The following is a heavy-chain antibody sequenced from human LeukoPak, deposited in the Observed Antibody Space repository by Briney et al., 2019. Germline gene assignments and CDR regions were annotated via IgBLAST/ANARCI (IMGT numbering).Heavy chain of an antibody. D-gene: IGHD2-2*01. CDR2: IRYDGSNK. CDR1: GFTFSSYG. V-gene: IGHV3-30*02. CDR3: AKDRSYQLLSGPDY. J-gene: IGHJ4*02. Sequence: GTSLRLSCAPSGFTFSSYGMHWVRQAPGKGLEWVAFIRYDGSNKYYADSVKGRFTISRDNSKNTLYLQMNSLRAEDTAVYYCAKDRSYQLLSGPDYWGQGTLVTVSS.